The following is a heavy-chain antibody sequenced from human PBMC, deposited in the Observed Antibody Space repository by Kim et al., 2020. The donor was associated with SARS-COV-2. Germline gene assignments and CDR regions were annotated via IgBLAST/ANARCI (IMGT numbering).Heavy chain of an antibody. J-gene: IGHJ4*01. CDR1: GDSISGYY. V-gene: IGHV4-59*12. CDR3: ARGPCWCDNSHVYFDY. CDR2: MNHTGST. D-gene: IGHD1-26*01. Sequence: SETLSLTCGVSGDSISGYYWTWVRQPPGKGLEWVGYMNHTGSTNYNPSLKSRVTISVDTSKNQFSLKLNSVTPADTAVYYCARGPCWCDNSHVYFDY.